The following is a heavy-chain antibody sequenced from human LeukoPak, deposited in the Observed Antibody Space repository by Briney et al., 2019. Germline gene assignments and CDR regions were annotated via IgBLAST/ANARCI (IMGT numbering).Heavy chain of an antibody. CDR1: GVTFSSYE. J-gene: IGHJ6*02. V-gene: IGHV3-48*03. Sequence: GGSLRLSCAASGVTFSSYEMNWVRQAPGKGLEWVSYISSSGSTIYYADSVKGRFTISRDNAKNSLYLQMNSLRAEDTAVYYCETYSGYDGMDVWGQGTTVTVSS. D-gene: IGHD5-12*01. CDR3: ETYSGYDGMDV. CDR2: ISSSGSTI.